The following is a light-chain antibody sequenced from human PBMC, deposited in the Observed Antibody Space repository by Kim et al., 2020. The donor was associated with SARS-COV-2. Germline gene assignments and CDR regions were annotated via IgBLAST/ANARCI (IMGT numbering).Light chain of an antibody. CDR1: QDISNF. CDR3: QKYNSAPLT. CDR2: SAS. Sequence: ASVGDRVPITCRASQDISNFLAWYQQKPGKVPKLLIYSASSLQSGVPSRFSGSGSGTHFTLTISSLQPEDVGTYYCQKYNSAPLTFGGGTKVDIK. V-gene: IGKV1-27*01. J-gene: IGKJ4*01.